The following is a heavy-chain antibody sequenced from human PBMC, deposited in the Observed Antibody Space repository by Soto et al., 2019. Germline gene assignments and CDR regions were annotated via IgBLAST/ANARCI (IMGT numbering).Heavy chain of an antibody. CDR3: ARESHLGYCSGATCYDY. Sequence: ASVKVSCKASGYSFSNYGISWVRPAPGQGLEWMGWISAYNGNTNYAQKLQGRVTMTTDTSTSTAFMELRSLRSDDSAMYYCARESHLGYCSGATCYDYWGQGTLVTVSS. CDR1: GYSFSNYG. CDR2: ISAYNGNT. V-gene: IGHV1-18*01. J-gene: IGHJ4*02. D-gene: IGHD2-15*01.